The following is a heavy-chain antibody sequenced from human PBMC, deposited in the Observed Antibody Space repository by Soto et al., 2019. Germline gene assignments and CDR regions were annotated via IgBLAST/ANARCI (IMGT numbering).Heavy chain of an antibody. CDR2: INHSGST. CDR3: ARQRAGYCSSTSCYLYYYYYYMDV. V-gene: IGHV4-34*01. CDR1: GGSFSGYY. Sequence: QVQLQQWGAGLLKPSETLSLTCAVYGGSFSGYYWSWIRQPPGKGLEWIGEINHSGSTNYNPSLKSRVTISVDTSKNQFSLKLSSVTAADTAVYYCARQRAGYCSSTSCYLYYYYYYMDVWGKGTTVTVSS. D-gene: IGHD2-2*01. J-gene: IGHJ6*03.